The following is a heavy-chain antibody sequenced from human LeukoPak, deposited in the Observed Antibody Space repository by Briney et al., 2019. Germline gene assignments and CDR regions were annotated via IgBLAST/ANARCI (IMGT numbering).Heavy chain of an antibody. CDR3: ARVGIQLWARQVDY. Sequence: SETLSLTCAVYGGSFSGYYWSWIRQPPGKGLEWIGEINHSGSTNYNPSLKSRVTISVDTSKNQFSLKLSSVTAADTAVYYCARVGIQLWARQVDYWGQGTLVTVAS. J-gene: IGHJ4*02. D-gene: IGHD5-18*01. CDR1: GGSFSGYY. V-gene: IGHV4-34*01. CDR2: INHSGST.